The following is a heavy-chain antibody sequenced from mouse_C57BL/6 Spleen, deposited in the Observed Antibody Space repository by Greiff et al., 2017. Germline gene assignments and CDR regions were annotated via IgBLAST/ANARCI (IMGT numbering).Heavy chain of an antibody. Sequence: EVQLQQSGPELVKPGASVKMSCKASGYTFTDYNMHWVKQSHGKSLEWIGYINPNNGGTSYNQKFKGKATLTVNKSSSTAYMELRSLTSEDSAVYYCARSGLITTVVGPFAYWGQGALVTVSA. V-gene: IGHV1-22*01. J-gene: IGHJ3*01. CDR3: ARSGLITTVVGPFAY. D-gene: IGHD1-1*01. CDR2: INPNNGGT. CDR1: GYTFTDYN.